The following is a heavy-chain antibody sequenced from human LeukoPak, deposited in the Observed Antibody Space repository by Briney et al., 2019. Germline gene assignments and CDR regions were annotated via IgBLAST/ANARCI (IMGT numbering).Heavy chain of an antibody. CDR3: ARGAASSKYYYYYYYMDV. Sequence: GASVKVSCKASGYTFTSYDINCVRQATGQGREWMGWMNPNSGNTGYAQKFQGRVTITRNTSISTAYMELSSLRSEDTAVYYCARGAASSKYYYYYYYMDVWGKGTTVTVSS. V-gene: IGHV1-8*03. D-gene: IGHD6-13*01. CDR2: MNPNSGNT. CDR1: GYTFTSYD. J-gene: IGHJ6*03.